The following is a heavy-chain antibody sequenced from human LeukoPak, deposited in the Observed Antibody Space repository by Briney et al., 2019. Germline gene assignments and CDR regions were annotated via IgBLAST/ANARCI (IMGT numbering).Heavy chain of an antibody. CDR3: ARNISEWVGASDY. CDR2: IYSGNNT. J-gene: IGHJ4*02. CDR1: GFTVSSNY. Sequence: GGSLRLSCAASGFTVSSNYMSWVRQAPGKGLEWVSIIYSGNNTDYVDSVKGRFTISRDSSKNTLYLQMSSLRAEDTAVYYCARNISEWVGASDYWGQGTLVSVSS. D-gene: IGHD1-26*01. V-gene: IGHV3-53*01.